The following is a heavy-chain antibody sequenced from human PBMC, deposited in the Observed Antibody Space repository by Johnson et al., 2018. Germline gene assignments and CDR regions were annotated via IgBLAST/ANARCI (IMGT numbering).Heavy chain of an antibody. D-gene: IGHD2-2*02. CDR1: GFTFSDYG. J-gene: IGHJ4*02. Sequence: QVQLVEAGGGVVQPGRSLRLSCAASGFTFSDYGIYWVRQAPGKGLDWVAVIWYDGTSKYYADSVKGRFTISRDNSKNTLYLQMNSLRAEDMAIYYCARVLGPATIGAFDYWGQGTLVTVSS. CDR3: ARVLGPATIGAFDY. CDR2: IWYDGTSK. V-gene: IGHV3-33*08.